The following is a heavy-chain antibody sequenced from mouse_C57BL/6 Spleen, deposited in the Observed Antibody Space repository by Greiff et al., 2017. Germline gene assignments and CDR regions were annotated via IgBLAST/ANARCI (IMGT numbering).Heavy chain of an antibody. CDR3: AREGDFITTVVATFDY. D-gene: IGHD1-1*01. Sequence: QVQLQQPGAELVKPGASVKLSCKASGYTFTSYWMHWVKQRPGQGLEWIGMIHPNSGSTNYNEKFKSKATLTVDKSSSTAYMQLSSLTSEDSAVYYCAREGDFITTVVATFDYWGQGTTLTVSS. CDR2: IHPNSGST. V-gene: IGHV1-64*01. J-gene: IGHJ2*01. CDR1: GYTFTSYW.